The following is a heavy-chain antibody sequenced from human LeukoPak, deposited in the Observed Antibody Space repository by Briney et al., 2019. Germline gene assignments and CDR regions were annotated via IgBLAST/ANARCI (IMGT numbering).Heavy chain of an antibody. D-gene: IGHD3-22*01. V-gene: IGHV3-23*01. CDR2: ISGSGGST. CDR3: AKSGGYYDSSGYRLAFADY. J-gene: IGHJ4*02. CDR1: GFTFSSYA. Sequence: GGSLRLSCAASGFTFSSYAMSWVRRAPGKGLEWVSAISGSGGSTYYADSVKGRFTISRDNSKNTLYLQMNSLRAEDTAVCYRAKSGGYYDSSGYRLAFADYWGQGTLVTVSS.